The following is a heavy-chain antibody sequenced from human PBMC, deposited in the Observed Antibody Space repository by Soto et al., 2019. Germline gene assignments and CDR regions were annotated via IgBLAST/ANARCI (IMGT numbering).Heavy chain of an antibody. CDR1: GFTFSSYA. CDR2: ISGSGGST. D-gene: IGHD6-19*01. Sequence: GGFLRLSCAASGFTFSSYAMSWVRQAPGKGLEWVSAISGSGGSTYYADSVKGRFTISRDNSKNTLYLQMNSLRAEDTAVYYCAKRFGYSSGTNDYWGQGTLVTVSS. V-gene: IGHV3-23*01. CDR3: AKRFGYSSGTNDY. J-gene: IGHJ4*02.